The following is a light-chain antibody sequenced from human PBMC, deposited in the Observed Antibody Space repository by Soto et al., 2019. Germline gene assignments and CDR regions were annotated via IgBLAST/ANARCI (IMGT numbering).Light chain of an antibody. V-gene: IGLV2-23*01. J-gene: IGLJ1*01. CDR1: SSDVGSYNL. Sequence: QSALTQPASVSGSPGQSITISCTGTSSDVGSYNLVSWYQQHPDKAPQLIIFEGTQRPSGVSSRFSGSKSGNTASLTISGLQAEDEADYYCYSYPGSTTLDVFGTGTKLTVL. CDR2: EGT. CDR3: YSYPGSTTLDV.